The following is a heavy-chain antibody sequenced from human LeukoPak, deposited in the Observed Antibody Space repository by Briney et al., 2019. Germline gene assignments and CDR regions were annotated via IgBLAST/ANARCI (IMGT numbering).Heavy chain of an antibody. CDR3: FTGSEFYYDS. D-gene: IGHD1-14*01. CDR2: TSPDGSEQ. CDR1: GFPFTRNA. J-gene: IGHJ4*02. V-gene: IGHV3-30*04. Sequence: PGGSLRLCCVASGFPFTRNAMHWVRQAPGKGLEWVAVTSPDGSEQYYADSVRGRFTISRDNSKNTVFLQMNSLTTEDTAVYSCFTGSEFYYDSWGQGTLVTVSS.